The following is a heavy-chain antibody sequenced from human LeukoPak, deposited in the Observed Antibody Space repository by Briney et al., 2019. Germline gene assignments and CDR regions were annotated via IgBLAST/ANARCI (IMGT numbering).Heavy chain of an antibody. J-gene: IGHJ4*02. Sequence: GGTLRLSCAASGFTFTKNWMTWVRQAPGKGLEWVANIKQDGTEKYYVDSVKGRFTISRDNAKNSVYLQMNSLRAEDTAIYYCARDLRAGSYAFDWGQGTLVTVSS. CDR2: IKQDGTEK. CDR3: ARDLRAGSYAFD. CDR1: GFTFTKNW. V-gene: IGHV3-7*01. D-gene: IGHD5-18*01.